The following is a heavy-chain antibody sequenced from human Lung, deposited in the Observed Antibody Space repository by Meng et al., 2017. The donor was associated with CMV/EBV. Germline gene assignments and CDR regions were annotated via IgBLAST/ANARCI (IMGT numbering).Heavy chain of an antibody. V-gene: IGHV3-9*01. D-gene: IGHD3-10*01. CDR1: GFNLNKFA. CDR2: VSWNGGTE. Sequence: GGSXRPSCAPSGFNLNKFAMHWVRPAPGKDLEWVSSVSWNGGTEDYASYVKGRFTISRDNANNSLYLQMNSLRTEDTALYYCAKDMGGSARYLGVYYYNYGMDLXGQGXTVTVSS. CDR3: AKDMGGSARYLGVYYYNYGMDL. J-gene: IGHJ6*02.